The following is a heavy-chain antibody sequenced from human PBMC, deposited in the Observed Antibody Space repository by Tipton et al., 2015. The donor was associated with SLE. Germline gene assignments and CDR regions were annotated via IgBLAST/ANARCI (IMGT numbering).Heavy chain of an antibody. D-gene: IGHD3-22*01. Sequence: TLSLTCAVSGGSISSDNWWSWVRQPPGKGLEWIGEIYRSGSTNYNPSLKSRVTISLDKAKNQFSLRLSSVTAADTAMYYCAEKNASGYYDAFDIWGQGTMVTVSS. CDR1: GGSISSDNW. J-gene: IGHJ3*02. V-gene: IGHV4-4*02. CDR2: IYRSGST. CDR3: AEKNASGYYDAFDI.